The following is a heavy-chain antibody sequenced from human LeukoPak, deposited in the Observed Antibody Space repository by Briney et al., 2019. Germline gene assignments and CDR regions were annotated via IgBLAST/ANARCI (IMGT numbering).Heavy chain of an antibody. CDR2: ISAYNGNT. CDR1: AYTFTIYG. CDR3: EWSTGYSSSLSI. J-gene: IGHJ3*02. D-gene: IGHD6-13*01. V-gene: IGHV1-18*01. Sequence: ASVKVSFKSSAYTFTIYGISWVRQAPGQGLEWMGWISAYNGNTNYAQKLQGRVTMTTDTSTSTAYMELRSLRSDDTAVYYCEWSTGYSSSLSIWGQGTMVTVSS.